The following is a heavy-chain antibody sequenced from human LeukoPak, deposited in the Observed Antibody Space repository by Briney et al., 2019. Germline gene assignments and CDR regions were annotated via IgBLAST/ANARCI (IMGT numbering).Heavy chain of an antibody. V-gene: IGHV3-48*01. CDR3: AREVGGSAFDI. J-gene: IGHJ3*02. Sequence: GGSLRLSCAASGFTFSSYSMNWVRQAPGKGLEWVSYVSSGSGTIYYADSVKGRFTISRDTANNSLYLQMNGLRAEDTAVYYCAREVGGSAFDIWGQGTMVTVSS. CDR2: VSSGSGTI. D-gene: IGHD3-16*01. CDR1: GFTFSSYS.